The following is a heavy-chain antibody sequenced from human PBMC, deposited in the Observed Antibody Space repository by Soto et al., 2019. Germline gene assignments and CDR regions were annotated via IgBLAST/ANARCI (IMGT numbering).Heavy chain of an antibody. CDR3: ARDHKGGYYYYGMDV. Sequence: GGSLRLSCAASGFTFSSYEMNWVRQAPGKGLEWVSYISSSGSTIYYADSVKGRFTISRDNAKNSRYLQMNSLRAEDTAVYYCARDHKGGYYYYGMDVWGQGTTVTV. J-gene: IGHJ6*02. V-gene: IGHV3-48*03. CDR2: ISSSGSTI. CDR1: GFTFSSYE.